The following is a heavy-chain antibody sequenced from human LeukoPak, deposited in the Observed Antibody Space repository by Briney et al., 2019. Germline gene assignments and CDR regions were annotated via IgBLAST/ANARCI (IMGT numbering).Heavy chain of an antibody. Sequence: SETLSLTCAVYGGSFSGYYWSWIRQPPGKGLEWIGEINHSGSTNYNPSLKSRVTISVDTSKNQFSLKLSSVTAADTAVYYCASSTHGSYDAFDIWGQGTMVTVSS. CDR2: INHSGST. CDR1: GGSFSGYY. J-gene: IGHJ3*02. V-gene: IGHV4-34*01. D-gene: IGHD1-26*01. CDR3: ASSTHGSYDAFDI.